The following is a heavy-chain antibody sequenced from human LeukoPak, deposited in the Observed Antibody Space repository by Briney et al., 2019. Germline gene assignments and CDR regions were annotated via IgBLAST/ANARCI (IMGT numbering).Heavy chain of an antibody. CDR3: ARGSIAAASHFDY. D-gene: IGHD6-13*01. Sequence: ASVKVSCKASGYSFTGYYMHWVRQAPGQGLEWMGYINPNTGGPNYAQKFQDRATMTSDTSISTAYIELSSLRSDDTAIYYCARGSIAAASHFDYWGQGTLVTVSS. CDR2: INPNTGGP. V-gene: IGHV1-2*02. J-gene: IGHJ4*02. CDR1: GYSFTGYY.